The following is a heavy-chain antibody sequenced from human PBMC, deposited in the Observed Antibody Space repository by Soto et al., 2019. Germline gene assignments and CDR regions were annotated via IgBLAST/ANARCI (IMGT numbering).Heavy chain of an antibody. CDR3: ARGLYSGDK. V-gene: IGHV1-46*01. CDR2: INPNGGST. J-gene: IGHJ4*02. CDR1: GYIFTNYY. Sequence: QVRLVQSGAEVKKPGASVKVSCKASGYIFTNYYIHWVRQAPGQGLEWMAIINPNGGSTNCAQEFKGRITLTRDTSTSTAYMDLSSLTSEDTAVYYCARGLYSGDKWGQGTLVTVSS. D-gene: IGHD2-21*01.